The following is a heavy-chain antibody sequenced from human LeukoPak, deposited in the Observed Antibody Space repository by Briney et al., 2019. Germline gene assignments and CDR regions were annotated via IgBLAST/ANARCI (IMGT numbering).Heavy chain of an antibody. V-gene: IGHV3-9*01. CDR3: AKGNSYDSSGLPFDY. CDR2: ISWDSGSV. D-gene: IGHD3-22*01. CDR1: GFTFDDYA. J-gene: IGHJ4*02. Sequence: GRSLRLSCAASGFTFDDYAMHWVRHAPGKGLEWVSGISWDSGSVDSADSVKGRFTISRDNARNSLYLQMNSLRAEDTALYYCAKGNSYDSSGLPFDYWDQGTLVTVSS.